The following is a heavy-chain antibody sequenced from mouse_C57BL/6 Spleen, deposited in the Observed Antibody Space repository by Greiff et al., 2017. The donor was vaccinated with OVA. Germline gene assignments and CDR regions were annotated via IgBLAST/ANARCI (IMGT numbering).Heavy chain of an antibody. V-gene: IGHV5-4*03. D-gene: IGHD2-5*01. CDR3: ATYSNYFYYAMDY. CDR1: GFTFSSYA. Sequence: EVKLMESGGGLVKPGGSLKLSCAASGFTFSSYAMSWVRQTPEKRLEWVATISDGGSYTYYPDNVKGRFTISRDNAKNNLYLQMSHLKSEDTAMYYCATYSNYFYYAMDYWGQGTSVTVSS. CDR2: ISDGGSYT. J-gene: IGHJ4*01.